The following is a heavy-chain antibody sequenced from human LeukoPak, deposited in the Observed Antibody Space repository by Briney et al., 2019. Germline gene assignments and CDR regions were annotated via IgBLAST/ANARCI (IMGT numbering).Heavy chain of an antibody. D-gene: IGHD5-18*01. J-gene: IGHJ4*02. Sequence: SETLSLTCTVSGDSISPYYWGWIRQPPGKGLEWIGYIYYSGDTTYNPSLKSRVTISVDTSKNQFSLNLRSVTAADTAVYYCARDKQPGDYWGQGALVTVSS. V-gene: IGHV4-59*01. CDR2: IYYSGDT. CDR3: ARDKQPGDY. CDR1: GDSISPYY.